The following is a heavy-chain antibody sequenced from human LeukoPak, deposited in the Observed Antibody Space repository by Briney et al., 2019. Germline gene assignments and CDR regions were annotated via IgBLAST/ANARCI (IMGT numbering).Heavy chain of an antibody. V-gene: IGHV4-31*03. J-gene: IGHJ6*02. CDR2: IYYSGST. CDR1: GGSISSGGYY. Sequence: SETLSLTCTVSGGSISSGGYYWSWIRQHPGKGLEWIGYIYYSGSTYYNPSLKSRVTISVDTSKNQFSLKLSSVTAADTAVYYCARVSLTDTAMVTDYYGMDVWGQGTTVTISS. CDR3: ARVSLTDTAMVTDYYGMDV. D-gene: IGHD5-18*01.